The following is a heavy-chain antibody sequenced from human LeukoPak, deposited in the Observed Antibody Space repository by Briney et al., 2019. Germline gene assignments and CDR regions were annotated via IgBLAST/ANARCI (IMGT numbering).Heavy chain of an antibody. CDR2: ISSSSSYI. J-gene: IGHJ4*02. D-gene: IGHD6-19*01. V-gene: IGHV3-21*01. CDR3: AREKAGYSSGPAR. Sequence: PGGSLRLSCAASGFTFSSYSMNWVRQAPGKGLEWVSSISSSSSYIYYADSVKGRFTISRDNAKNSLYLQMNSLRAEDTAVYYCAREKAGYSSGPARWGQGTLVTVSS. CDR1: GFTFSSYS.